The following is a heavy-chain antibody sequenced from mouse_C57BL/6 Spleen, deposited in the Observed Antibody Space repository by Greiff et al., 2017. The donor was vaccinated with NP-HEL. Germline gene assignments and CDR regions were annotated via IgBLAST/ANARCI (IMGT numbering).Heavy chain of an antibody. D-gene: IGHD1-1*01. CDR3: ATGHWYGSSPYYFDY. J-gene: IGHJ2*01. V-gene: IGHV1-55*01. CDR1: GYTFTSYW. Sequence: QVQLQQPGAELVKPGASVKMSCKASGYTFTSYWITWVKQRPGQGLEWIGDIYPGSGSTNYNEKFKSKATLTVDTSSSTAYMQLSSLTSEDSAVYYCATGHWYGSSPYYFDYWGQGTTLTVSS. CDR2: IYPGSGST.